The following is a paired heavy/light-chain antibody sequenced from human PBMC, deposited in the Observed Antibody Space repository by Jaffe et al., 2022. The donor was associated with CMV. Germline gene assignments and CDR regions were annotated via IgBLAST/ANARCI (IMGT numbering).Heavy chain of an antibody. J-gene: IGHJ4*02. D-gene: IGHD1-26*01. V-gene: IGHV5-51*01. CDR2: IYADDSDT. CDR3: ARHGSYIDF. CDR1: GYTFTSYW. Sequence: EVQLVQSGAEVKKPGESLKISCKGSGYTFTSYWIAWVRQVPGRGLEWMGTIYADDSDTRYSPAFQGQVTISVDKSIKTAYLQWSSLKASDSAMYYCARHGSYIDFWGQGSLVTVSS.
Light chain of an antibody. CDR3: QPYNEWPPET. V-gene: IGKV3-15*01. CDR1: QSIGSN. J-gene: IGKJ2*01. Sequence: EILMTQSPATLSVSLGDRATLSCRASQSIGSNLAWYQQRRGQAPRLLIYGASTRAAGIAARFSGSGSGTEFTLTINNLQSEDFAVYYCQPYNEWPPETFGQGTRLEIK. CDR2: GAS.